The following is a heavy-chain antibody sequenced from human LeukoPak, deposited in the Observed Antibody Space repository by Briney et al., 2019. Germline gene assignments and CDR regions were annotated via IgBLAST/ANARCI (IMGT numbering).Heavy chain of an antibody. CDR3: ARARAIVVVPAARAHDAFDI. D-gene: IGHD2-2*01. Sequence: GASVKVSCKASGYTFTSYDINWVRQATGQGLEWMGWMNPNSGNTGYAQKFQGRVTMTRNTSISTAYMELSSLRSEDTAVYYCARARAIVVVPAARAHDAFDIWGQGTMVTVSS. CDR1: GYTFTSYD. CDR2: MNPNSGNT. J-gene: IGHJ3*02. V-gene: IGHV1-8*01.